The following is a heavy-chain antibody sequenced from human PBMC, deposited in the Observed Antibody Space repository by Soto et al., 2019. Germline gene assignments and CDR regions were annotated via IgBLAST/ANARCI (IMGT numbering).Heavy chain of an antibody. CDR2: IYHSGST. CDR1: SGSISSSNW. CDR3: ARVEGTIFGVGYYMDV. J-gene: IGHJ6*03. Sequence: SETLSLTCAVSSGSISSSNWWSWVRQPPGKGLEWIGEIYHSGSTNYNPSLKSRVTISVDKSKNQFSLKLSSVTAADTAVYYCARVEGTIFGVGYYMDVWGKGTTVTVSS. D-gene: IGHD3-3*01. V-gene: IGHV4-4*02.